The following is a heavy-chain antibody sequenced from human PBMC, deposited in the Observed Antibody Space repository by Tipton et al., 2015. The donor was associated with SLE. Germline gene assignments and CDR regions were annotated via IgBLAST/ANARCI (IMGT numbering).Heavy chain of an antibody. CDR2: ISSNEGTT. V-gene: IGHV3-64*02. D-gene: IGHD3-10*01. CDR3: AKDGVAGFWRGYFDY. CDR1: GFTFSDYA. Sequence: SLRLSCAASGFTFSDYAMHWVRQAPGKGLEYVAGISSNEGTTYHADSVKGRFTISRDNSKNTLFLQMGSLRAEDMAVYYCAKDGVAGFWRGYFDYWGQGTLVTVPS. J-gene: IGHJ4*02.